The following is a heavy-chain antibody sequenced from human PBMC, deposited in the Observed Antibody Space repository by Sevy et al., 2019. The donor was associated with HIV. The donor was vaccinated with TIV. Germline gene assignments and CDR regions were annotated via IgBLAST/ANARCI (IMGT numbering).Heavy chain of an antibody. J-gene: IGHJ3*02. CDR3: AGTYYDFWSGYTDDAFDI. D-gene: IGHD3-3*01. V-gene: IGHV3-7*03. CDR2: IKQDGSEK. Sequence: GGSLRLSCAASGFTFSSYWMSWVRQAPGKGLEWVANIKQDGSEKYYVDSVKGRFTISRDNAKNSLYLQMNSLRAEDTDVYYCAGTYYDFWSGYTDDAFDIWGQGTMVTVSS. CDR1: GFTFSSYW.